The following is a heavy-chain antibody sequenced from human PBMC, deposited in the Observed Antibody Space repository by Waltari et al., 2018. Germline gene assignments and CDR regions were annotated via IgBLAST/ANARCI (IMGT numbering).Heavy chain of an antibody. V-gene: IGHV3-48*03. J-gene: IGHJ4*02. Sequence: EVQLVEYGGGLVQPGGSLRLPCAASGFTFSSYGMNWVRQAPGKGLEWISYISGSGTTIYYADSVKGRFTISRDDAENSLYLQMNSLRAEDTALYYCARRFDSWGQGTRVTVSS. CDR1: GFTFSSYG. CDR2: ISGSGTTI. CDR3: ARRFDS.